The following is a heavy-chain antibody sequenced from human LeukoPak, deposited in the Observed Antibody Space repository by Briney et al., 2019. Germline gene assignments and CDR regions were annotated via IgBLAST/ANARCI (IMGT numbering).Heavy chain of an antibody. CDR1: GFTVGSNC. Sequence: PGGSLRLSCAASGFTVGSNCMSWVRQAPGKTLEWVSVIYTSGNTYYADSVKGRFTISRDNSKNTLYLQMNSLRAEDTAVDYCARVPDGYNLGTYFDPWGQGTLVTVSS. V-gene: IGHV3-53*01. CDR2: IYTSGNT. D-gene: IGHD5-24*01. CDR3: ARVPDGYNLGTYFDP. J-gene: IGHJ5*02.